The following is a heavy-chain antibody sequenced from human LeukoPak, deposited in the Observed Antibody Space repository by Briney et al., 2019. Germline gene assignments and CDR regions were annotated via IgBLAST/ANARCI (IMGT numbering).Heavy chain of an antibody. V-gene: IGHV3-21*01. CDR3: AREYSSGWYPLDYYYGMDV. CDR2: ISSTSSYM. Sequence: GGSLRLSCAASGFTFNTYSMNWVRQAPGKGLEWVSSISSTSSYMSHADAVKGRFTISRDNAKSSLFLQMNSLRAEDTAVYHCAREYSSGWYPLDYYYGMDVWGQGTTVTVSS. J-gene: IGHJ6*02. CDR1: GFTFNTYS. D-gene: IGHD6-19*01.